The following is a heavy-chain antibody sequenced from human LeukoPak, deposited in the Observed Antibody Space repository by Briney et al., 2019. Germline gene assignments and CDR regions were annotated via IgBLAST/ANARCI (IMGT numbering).Heavy chain of an antibody. V-gene: IGHV4-59*01. CDR3: ARGLSGWYNCFDP. D-gene: IGHD6-19*01. CDR1: GGSISSYF. Sequence: SETLSLTCTVSGGSISSYFWNWIRQPPGKGLEWIGYIHFSGSTNYNPSLKSRVTISVDTSMNQFSLNLSSVTAADTAVYYCARGLSGWYNCFDPWGQGTLVTVSS. J-gene: IGHJ5*02. CDR2: IHFSGST.